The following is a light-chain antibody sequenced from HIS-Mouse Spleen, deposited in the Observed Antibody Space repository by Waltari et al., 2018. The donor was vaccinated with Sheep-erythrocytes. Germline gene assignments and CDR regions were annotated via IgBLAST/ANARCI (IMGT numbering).Light chain of an antibody. CDR2: DAS. CDR3: QQRSNWYT. J-gene: IGKJ2*01. Sequence: DIVLTQSPATLSLSPGERSTLSCRASQSVSSYLAWYQPKPGQAPRLLIYDASNRATGIPARFSGSGSGTDFTLTISSLEPEDFAVYYCQQRSNWYTFGQGTKLEIK. V-gene: IGKV3-11*01. CDR1: QSVSSY.